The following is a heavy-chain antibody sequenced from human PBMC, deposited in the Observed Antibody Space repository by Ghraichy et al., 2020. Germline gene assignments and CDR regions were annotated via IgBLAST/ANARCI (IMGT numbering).Heavy chain of an antibody. CDR2: ISSSSSYI. V-gene: IGHV3-21*01. Sequence: VTSISSSSSYIYYADSVKGRFTISRDTAKNSLYLQMNSLRAEDTAVYYCERFEDSGYFIDYWG. D-gene: IGHD3-22*01. J-gene: IGHJ4*01. CDR3: ERFEDSGYFIDY.